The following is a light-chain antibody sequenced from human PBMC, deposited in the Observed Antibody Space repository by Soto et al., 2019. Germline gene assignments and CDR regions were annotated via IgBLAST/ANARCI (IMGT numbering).Light chain of an antibody. J-gene: IGLJ1*01. CDR2: EVS. CDR3: NSYTTSSTYV. V-gene: IGLV2-18*02. CDR1: SSDVGSYNR. Sequence: QSVLTQPPSVSGAPGQRVTISCTGTSSDVGSYNRVSWYQQPPGTAPKLMIYEVSNRPSGVSIRFSGSKSGNTAYLTISGLQAEDEADYFCNSYTTSSTYVFGTGTKVTVL.